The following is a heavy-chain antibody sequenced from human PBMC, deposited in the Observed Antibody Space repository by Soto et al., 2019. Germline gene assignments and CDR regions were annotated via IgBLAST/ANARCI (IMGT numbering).Heavy chain of an antibody. D-gene: IGHD5-18*01. CDR2: IYPGDSDT. V-gene: IGHV5-51*01. CDR1: GYSFTSYW. Sequence: GESRKISCXGSGYSFTSYWIAWVRQMPGKGLEWMGIIYPGDSDTRYSPSFQGQVTISADKSISTAYLQWSSLKASDTAMYYCARRDTARTKYYFDYWGQGTLVTVSS. J-gene: IGHJ4*02. CDR3: ARRDTARTKYYFDY.